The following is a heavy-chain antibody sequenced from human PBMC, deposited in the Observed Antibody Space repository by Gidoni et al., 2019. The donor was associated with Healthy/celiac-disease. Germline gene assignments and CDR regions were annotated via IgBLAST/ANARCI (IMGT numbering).Heavy chain of an antibody. CDR1: GYSFTSYW. V-gene: IGHV5-10-1*03. J-gene: IGHJ6*03. Sequence: EVQLVQSGAEVKKPGESLRISCKGSGYSFTSYWISWVRQMPGKGLAWMGRIDPSDSYTNYSPSFQGHVTISADKSISTAYLQWSSLKASDTAMYYCARPAGPVYYYYYYMDVWGKGTTVTVSS. CDR2: IDPSDSYT. D-gene: IGHD2-15*01. CDR3: ARPAGPVYYYYYYMDV.